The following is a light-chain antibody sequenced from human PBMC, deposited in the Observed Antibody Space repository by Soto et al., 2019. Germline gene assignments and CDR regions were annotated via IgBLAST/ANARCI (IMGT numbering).Light chain of an antibody. CDR3: RQRSNWPPT. V-gene: IGKV3-11*02. CDR2: SAS. CDR1: QNVGNE. J-gene: IGKJ4*01. Sequence: DIVLTQSPATLSLSTGERATLSCRASQNVGNELVWYHQKRGQAPSLLIYSASNRDTGIPARFSGSGSGRDFTPTISSLEPEDVAAYYCRQRSNWPPTFGGGTKVEIK.